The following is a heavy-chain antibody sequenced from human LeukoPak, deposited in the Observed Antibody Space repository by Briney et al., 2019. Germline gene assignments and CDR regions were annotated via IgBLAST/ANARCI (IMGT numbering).Heavy chain of an antibody. CDR3: EKGIRYSGYDPFDY. CDR2: ISGSGGST. CDR1: GFTFSSYA. J-gene: IGHJ4*02. V-gene: IGHV3-23*01. D-gene: IGHD5-12*01. Sequence: PGGSLRLSCAASGFTFSSYAMSWVRQAPGKGLELVSAISGSGGSTYYADSVKGRFTISRDNSKNTLYLQMNSLRAEDTAVYYCEKGIRYSGYDPFDYWGQGTLVTVSS.